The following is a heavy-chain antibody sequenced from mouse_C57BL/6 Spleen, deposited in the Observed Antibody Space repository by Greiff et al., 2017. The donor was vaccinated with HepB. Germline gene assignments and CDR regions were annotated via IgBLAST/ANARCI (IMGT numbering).Heavy chain of an antibody. J-gene: IGHJ3*01. CDR2: INPSTGGT. CDR1: GYSFTGYY. Sequence: VQLQQSGPELVKPGASVKISCKASGYSFTGYYMNWVKQSPEKSLEWIGEINPSTGGTTYNQKFKAKATLTVDKSSSTAYMQLKSLTSEDSAVYYWARAAQASFAYWGQGTLVTVSA. V-gene: IGHV1-42*01. CDR3: ARAAQASFAY. D-gene: IGHD3-2*02.